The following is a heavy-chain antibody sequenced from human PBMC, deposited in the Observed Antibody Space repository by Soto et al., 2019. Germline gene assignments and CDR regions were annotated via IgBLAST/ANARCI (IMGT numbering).Heavy chain of an antibody. J-gene: IGHJ5*02. D-gene: IGHD6-13*01. CDR3: AREGVAAAGTDCWFDP. V-gene: IGHV4-31*03. CDR2: IYYSGST. Sequence: SETLSLPCTVSGGSISSGGYYWSWIRQHPGKGLEWIGYIYYSGSTYYNPCLKSRVTISVDTSKNQFSLKLSSVTAADTAVYYCAREGVAAAGTDCWFDPWGQGTLVTVSS. CDR1: GGSISSGGYY.